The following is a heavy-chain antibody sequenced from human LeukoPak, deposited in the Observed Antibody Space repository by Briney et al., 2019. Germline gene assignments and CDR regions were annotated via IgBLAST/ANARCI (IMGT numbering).Heavy chain of an antibody. CDR1: GYSISSGYY. J-gene: IGHJ5*02. V-gene: IGHV4-38-2*02. D-gene: IGHD5-12*01. CDR2: IYHSGST. CDR3: ARDSRGYSGYDQDWFDP. Sequence: SETLSLTCTVSGYSISSGYYWGWIRQPPGKGLEWIGSIYHSGSTYYNPSLKSRVTISVDTSKNQFSLKLSSVTAADTAVYYCARDSRGYSGYDQDWFDPWGQGTLVTVSS.